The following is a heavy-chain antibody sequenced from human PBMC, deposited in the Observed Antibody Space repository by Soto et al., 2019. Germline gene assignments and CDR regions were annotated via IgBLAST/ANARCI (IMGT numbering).Heavy chain of an antibody. Sequence: SETLSLTCAVSGGSISSGGYSWSWIRQPPGKGLEWIGYIYHSGSTYYNPSLKSRVTISVDRSKNQFSLKLSSVTAADTAVYYCARVLGYCSGGSCRRYYFDSWGQGTLVTVSS. CDR2: IYHSGST. D-gene: IGHD2-15*01. J-gene: IGHJ4*02. V-gene: IGHV4-30-2*01. CDR1: GGSISSGGYS. CDR3: ARVLGYCSGGSCRRYYFDS.